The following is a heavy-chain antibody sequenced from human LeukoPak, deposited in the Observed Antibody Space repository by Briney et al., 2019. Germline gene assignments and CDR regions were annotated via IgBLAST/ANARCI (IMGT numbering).Heavy chain of an antibody. J-gene: IGHJ4*02. D-gene: IGHD1-26*01. CDR1: GGSISSSYYY. CDR2: IYSSGST. Sequence: SETLSLTCTVSGGSISSSYYYWGWIRQPPGKGLEWIGSIYSSGSTYYNPSLKSRVTISVDTSKNQFSLKLTSVTAADTAVYYCARHKGGSYGYYFDYWGQGTLVTVSS. V-gene: IGHV4-39*01. CDR3: ARHKGGSYGYYFDY.